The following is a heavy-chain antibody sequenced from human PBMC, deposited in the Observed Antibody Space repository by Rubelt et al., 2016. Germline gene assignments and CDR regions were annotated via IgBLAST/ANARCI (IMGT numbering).Heavy chain of an antibody. Sequence: QVQLVQSGAEVKKPGSSVKVSCKASGGTFSSYAISWVRQAPGQRLEWMGGNITIFGTANCAEKFQGWVTIIGGDATGTADMELRSVRSEDTAVYYCGSHSGSYNNWFDPWGQGTLVTVYS. J-gene: IGHJ5*02. CDR3: GSHSGSYNNWFDP. D-gene: IGHD1-26*01. V-gene: IGHV1-69*01. CDR2: NITIFGTA. CDR1: GGTFSSYA.